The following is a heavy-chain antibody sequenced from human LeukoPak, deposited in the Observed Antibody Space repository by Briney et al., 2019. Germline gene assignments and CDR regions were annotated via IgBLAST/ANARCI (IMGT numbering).Heavy chain of an antibody. CDR2: LVYDGII. D-gene: IGHD4-17*01. Sequence: GSLRLSCAASGFPFSSFGMHWVRQAPGKGLEWVARLVYDGIINYGDFAKGRFTISRDNSKSALYLEMNSLRAEDTALYYCARFNGDYYRIDYWGQGTLVTVSS. CDR3: ARFNGDYYRIDY. V-gene: IGHV3-33*01. CDR1: GFPFSSFG. J-gene: IGHJ4*02.